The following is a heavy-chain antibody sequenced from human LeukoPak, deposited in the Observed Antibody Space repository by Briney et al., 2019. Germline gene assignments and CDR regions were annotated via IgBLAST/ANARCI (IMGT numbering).Heavy chain of an antibody. Sequence: GGSLRLSCAASGFTFTTYSMTWVRQAPGKGLEWVSSITATSTSMYYADSVKGRFTISRDNAENSLYLQMNSLRAEDTAVYYCARDSSGYYEFPYYMDVWGKGTTVTISS. J-gene: IGHJ6*03. CDR1: GFTFTTYS. CDR2: ITATSTSM. D-gene: IGHD3-22*01. CDR3: ARDSSGYYEFPYYMDV. V-gene: IGHV3-21*01.